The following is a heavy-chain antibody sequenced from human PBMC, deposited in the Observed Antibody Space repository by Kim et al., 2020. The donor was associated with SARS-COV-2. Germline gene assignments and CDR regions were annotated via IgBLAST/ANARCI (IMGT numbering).Heavy chain of an antibody. Sequence: VKGRFTISRDNSKNTLYLQMNSLRAEDTAVYYCARGYCSSTSCSDAFDIWGQGTMVTVSS. CDR3: ARGYCSSTSCSDAFDI. V-gene: IGHV3-30*07. D-gene: IGHD2-2*01. J-gene: IGHJ3*02.